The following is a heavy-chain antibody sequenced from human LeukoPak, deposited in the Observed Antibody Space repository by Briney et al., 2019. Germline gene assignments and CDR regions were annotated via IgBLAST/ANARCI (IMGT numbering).Heavy chain of an antibody. CDR2: INHSGST. J-gene: IGHJ4*02. Sequence: SETLSLTCAVYGGSFSGYYWSWIRQPPGKGLEWIGEINHSGSTNYNPSLKSRVTISVDTSKNQFSLKLSSVTAADTAVYYCARHRAATGDFDYWGQGTLVTVSS. D-gene: IGHD6-13*01. CDR1: GGSFSGYY. CDR3: ARHRAATGDFDY. V-gene: IGHV4-34*01.